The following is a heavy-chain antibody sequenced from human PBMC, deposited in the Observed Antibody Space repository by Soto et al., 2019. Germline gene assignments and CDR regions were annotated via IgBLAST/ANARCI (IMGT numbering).Heavy chain of an antibody. CDR1: SGSINSFY. Sequence: PSETMSLTCTVSSGSINSFYWAWMRQPAGKGLEWIGRIHSSGTTNYNPSLSSRVTMSVDPSKNQFSLRLTSVTAADTAVYYCARDRTIGTSYSDYWGQGILVTVSS. D-gene: IGHD1-1*01. V-gene: IGHV4-4*07. J-gene: IGHJ4*02. CDR2: IHSSGTT. CDR3: ARDRTIGTSYSDY.